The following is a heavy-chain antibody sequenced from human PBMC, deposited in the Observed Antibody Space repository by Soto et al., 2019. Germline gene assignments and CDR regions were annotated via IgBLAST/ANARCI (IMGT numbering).Heavy chain of an antibody. CDR3: AGEVGGTGLQF. V-gene: IGHV1-69*12. Sequence: QVQLVQSGTEARKPGSSVKVSCETSGGNFNNYGFNWVRQVPGQRLEWMGGIIPMFGIVKVGQIFQPRVAFTGGQSTGKAYMELTRLRPGDTAVYYCAGEVGGTGLQFWGQGTLVIVSS. J-gene: IGHJ4*02. D-gene: IGHD3-9*01. CDR1: GGNFNNYG. CDR2: IIPMFGIV.